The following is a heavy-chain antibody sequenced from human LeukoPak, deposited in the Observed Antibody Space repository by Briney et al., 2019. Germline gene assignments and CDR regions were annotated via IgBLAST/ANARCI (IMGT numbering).Heavy chain of an antibody. V-gene: IGHV4-59*01. J-gene: IGHJ4*02. CDR2: IYDSGST. CDR3: ARDLELGY. D-gene: IGHD2/OR15-2a*01. CDR1: GGSISNYY. Sequence: SETLSLTCTVSGGSISNYYWSWVRQPPGKELEWIGYIYDSGSTNYNPSLKSRVTITVDTSKNQFSLKLSSVTAADTAVYYCARDLELGYWGQGTLVTVSS.